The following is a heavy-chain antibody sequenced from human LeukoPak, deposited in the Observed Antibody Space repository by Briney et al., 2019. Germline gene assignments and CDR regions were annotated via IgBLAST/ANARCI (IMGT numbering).Heavy chain of an antibody. J-gene: IGHJ4*02. D-gene: IGHD6-19*01. CDR3: ARDPSGSFLY. CDR1: GYTFTDYY. V-gene: IGHV1-2*02. CDR2: INPNSGVT. Sequence: ASVKVSCKASGYTFTDYYMHWVRQAPGQGLEWMGWINPNSGVTNYAQKFQGRVTMTRDTSIGTAYMELSRLRSDDTAVYYCARDPSGSFLYWGQGTLVTVSS.